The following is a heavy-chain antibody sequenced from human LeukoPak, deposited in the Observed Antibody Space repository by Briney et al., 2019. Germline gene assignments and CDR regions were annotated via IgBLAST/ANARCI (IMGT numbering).Heavy chain of an antibody. CDR3: ARDCSGGSCYSWYAFDI. CDR1: GYTFTGYY. Sequence: GASVKVSCKASGYTFTGYYMHWVRQAPGQGLEWMGWINPNSGGTNYAQKFQGRVTMTTDTSTSTAYMELRSLRSDDTAVYYCARDCSGGSCYSWYAFDIWGQGTMVTVSS. J-gene: IGHJ3*02. CDR2: INPNSGGT. V-gene: IGHV1-2*02. D-gene: IGHD2-15*01.